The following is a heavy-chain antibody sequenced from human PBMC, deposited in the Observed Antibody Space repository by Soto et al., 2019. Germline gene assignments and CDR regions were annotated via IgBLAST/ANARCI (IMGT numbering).Heavy chain of an antibody. Sequence: QVQLVESGGGVVQPGRSLRLSCAASGFTFSSYGMHWVRQAPGKGLEWVAVIWYDGSNKYYADSVKGRFTISRDNSKNTLYLPMNSLRAEDTAVYYCARESGYCSSTSCYRTFDYWGQGTLVTVSS. CDR2: IWYDGSNK. J-gene: IGHJ4*02. CDR1: GFTFSSYG. V-gene: IGHV3-33*01. CDR3: ARESGYCSSTSCYRTFDY. D-gene: IGHD2-2*01.